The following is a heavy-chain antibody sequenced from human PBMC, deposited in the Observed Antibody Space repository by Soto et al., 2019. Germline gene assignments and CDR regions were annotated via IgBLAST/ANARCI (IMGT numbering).Heavy chain of an antibody. D-gene: IGHD4-17*01. CDR1: GFTFSSYD. V-gene: IGHV3-13*01. Sequence: EVQLVESGGGLVQPGGSLRLSCAASGFTFSSYDMHWVRQATGKGLEWVSAIGTAGDTYYPGSVKGRFTISRENAKNSLYLQMNSLRAGDTAVYYCARGPTYGDLEDYYMDVWGKGTTVTVSS. CDR3: ARGPTYGDLEDYYMDV. CDR2: IGTAGDT. J-gene: IGHJ6*03.